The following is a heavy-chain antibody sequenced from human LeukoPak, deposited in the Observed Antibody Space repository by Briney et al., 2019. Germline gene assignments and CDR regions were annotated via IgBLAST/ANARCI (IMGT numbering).Heavy chain of an antibody. D-gene: IGHD6-19*01. CDR3: AKATQWLVGPFDY. CDR2: ISNSGGSK. V-gene: IGHV3-23*01. J-gene: IGHJ4*02. Sequence: GGSLRLPCAVSGFTFSSYAMSWVRQAPGKGLEWVSGISNSGGSKYYADSVKGRFTISRDNSKNTLYLQMNSLRAEDTAVYYCAKATQWLVGPFDYWGQGTLVIVSS. CDR1: GFTFSSYA.